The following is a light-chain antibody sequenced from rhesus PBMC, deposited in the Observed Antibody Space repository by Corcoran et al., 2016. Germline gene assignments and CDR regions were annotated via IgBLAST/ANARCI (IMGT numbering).Light chain of an antibody. V-gene: IGKV1S17*01. Sequence: DMQMTQSPSSLSASVGDRVTITCRASQGITNDLAWYQQKPGETPKILIYEAFSLEGGIPSRFSGSGSGTDFTLTISSLQSEDFSTYCCQQYLKTPWTFGQGTKVEIK. CDR1: QGITND. CDR2: EAF. J-gene: IGKJ1*01. CDR3: QQYLKTPWT.